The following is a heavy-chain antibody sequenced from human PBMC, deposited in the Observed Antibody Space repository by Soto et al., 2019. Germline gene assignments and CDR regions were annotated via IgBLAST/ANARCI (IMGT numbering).Heavy chain of an antibody. D-gene: IGHD3-16*02. V-gene: IGHV1-46*01. CDR2: INPSGGST. CDR3: AREIVDGKGKYYYGMAV. J-gene: IGHJ6*02. Sequence: ASVKVSCKASGYTFTSYYMHWVRQAPGQGLEWMGIINPSGGSTSYAQKFQGRVTMTRDTSTSTVYMELSSLRSEDTAVYYCAREIVDGKGKYYYGMAVWGQGTTVTVYS. CDR1: GYTFTSYY.